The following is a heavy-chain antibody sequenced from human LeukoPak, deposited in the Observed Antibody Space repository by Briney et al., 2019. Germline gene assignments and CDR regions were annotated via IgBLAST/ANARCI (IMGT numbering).Heavy chain of an antibody. V-gene: IGHV3-30*02. J-gene: IGHJ4*02. CDR1: GFTFRTYG. CDR2: IRYEGSNQ. D-gene: IGHD3-9*01. Sequence: GGSLRLSCAASGFTFRTYGMHWVRQAPGKGLEWVAFIRYEGSNQYYADSVKGRFTISRDSSKNMLYLQMNSLRAEDRAVYYCAKDLSRYFDWFTHVGGFDSWGQGTPVTVSS. CDR3: AKDLSRYFDWFTHVGGFDS.